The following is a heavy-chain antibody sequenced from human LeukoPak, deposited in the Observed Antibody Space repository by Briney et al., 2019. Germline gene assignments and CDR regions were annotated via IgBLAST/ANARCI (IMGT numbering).Heavy chain of an antibody. J-gene: IGHJ3*02. CDR3: ARSCTSTNCYLTDAFDI. D-gene: IGHD2-2*01. CDR2: IYPGDSDT. Sequence: GESLKISCKGFGYSFTTYWIGWVRPMPGKGLEWMGIIYPGDSDTKYSPSFRGQVTISADKSISTAYLQWSSLKASDTAMYYCARSCTSTNCYLTDAFDIWGQGTMVTVSS. CDR1: GYSFTTYW. V-gene: IGHV5-51*01.